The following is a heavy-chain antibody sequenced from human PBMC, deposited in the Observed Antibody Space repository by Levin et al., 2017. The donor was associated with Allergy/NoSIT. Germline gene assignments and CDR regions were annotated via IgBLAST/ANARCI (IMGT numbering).Heavy chain of an antibody. Sequence: GGSLRLSCVASGFTFSDYYMIFIRQAPGKGLEWVSYISSSGNNMYYADSVKGRFTISRDNAKNSLYLQMNSLRAEDTAVYYCARVRDPRVTAYYFDSWGQGTLVTVSS. J-gene: IGHJ4*02. CDR1: GFTFSDYY. CDR3: ARVRDPRVTAYYFDS. CDR2: ISSSGNNM. V-gene: IGHV3-11*01. D-gene: IGHD3-16*02.